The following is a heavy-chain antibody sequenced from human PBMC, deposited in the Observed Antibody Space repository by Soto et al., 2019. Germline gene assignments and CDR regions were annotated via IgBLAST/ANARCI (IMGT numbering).Heavy chain of an antibody. D-gene: IGHD5-18*01. CDR2: IYHSGST. J-gene: IGHJ4*02. CDR3: ASIPRGNTFGWFDY. CDR1: GGSISSYY. Sequence: QVQLQESGPGLVKPSETLSLTCTVSGGSISSYYWSWIRQPPGKGLEWIGYIYHSGSTKYNPSLHSGVTISMDTSRHQFSLKLSFVTAADTAIYYCASIPRGNTFGWFDYWGQGSLVTVSS. V-gene: IGHV4-59*01.